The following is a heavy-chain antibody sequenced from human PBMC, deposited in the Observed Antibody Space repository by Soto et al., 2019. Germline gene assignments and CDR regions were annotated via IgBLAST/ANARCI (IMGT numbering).Heavy chain of an antibody. Sequence: SVKVSCKASGYTFTSYAMHWVRQAPGQRLEWMGWINAGNGNTKYSQKFQGRVTITRDTSASTAYMELNSLRAEDTAVYYCARDCTFSSTSCYTHAFDIWGQGTMVTVS. CDR3: ARDCTFSSTSCYTHAFDI. D-gene: IGHD2-2*02. CDR1: GYTFTSYA. V-gene: IGHV1-3*01. CDR2: INAGNGNT. J-gene: IGHJ3*02.